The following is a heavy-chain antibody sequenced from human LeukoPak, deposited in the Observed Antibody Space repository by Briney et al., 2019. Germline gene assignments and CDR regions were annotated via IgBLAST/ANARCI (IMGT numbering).Heavy chain of an antibody. Sequence: SETLSLTCAVYGGPFSGYYWTWICQPPGKGLEWIGEIRHSGSTNYNPSLKSRVTISVDTSKNQFSLKLSPVTAADTAVYYCARGRASYDFWSGYLFDYWGQGTLVTVSS. J-gene: IGHJ4*02. CDR1: GGPFSGYY. CDR2: IRHSGST. D-gene: IGHD3-3*01. V-gene: IGHV4-34*01. CDR3: ARGRASYDFWSGYLFDY.